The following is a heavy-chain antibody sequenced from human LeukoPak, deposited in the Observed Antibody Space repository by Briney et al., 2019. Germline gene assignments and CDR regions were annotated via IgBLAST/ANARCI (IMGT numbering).Heavy chain of an antibody. CDR3: ARGGAMGATDDFDY. D-gene: IGHD1-26*01. CDR1: GFTFSSYW. Sequence: GGSLRLSCAASGFTFSSYWMHWVRQAPGKGLVWVSRINSDGSSTSYADSVKGRFTISRDNAKNTLYLQMNSLRAEDTAVYYCARGGAMGATDDFDYWGQGTLVTVSS. J-gene: IGHJ4*02. V-gene: IGHV3-74*01. CDR2: INSDGSST.